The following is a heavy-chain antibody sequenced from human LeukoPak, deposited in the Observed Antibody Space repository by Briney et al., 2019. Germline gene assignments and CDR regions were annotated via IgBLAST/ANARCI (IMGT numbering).Heavy chain of an antibody. Sequence: GGSLRLSCAASGFTFSTYWMHWVRQAPGKGLVWVSRIKSDGGTNYADSVKGRFTISRDNSKNTLYLHMNSLRAEDTAVYYCATSVGRYYFDYWGQGALVTVSS. V-gene: IGHV3-74*01. CDR1: GFTFSTYW. CDR2: IKSDGGT. CDR3: ATSVGRYYFDY. D-gene: IGHD2-15*01. J-gene: IGHJ4*02.